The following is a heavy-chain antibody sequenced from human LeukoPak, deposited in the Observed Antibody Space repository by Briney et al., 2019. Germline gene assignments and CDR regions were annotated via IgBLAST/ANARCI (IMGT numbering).Heavy chain of an antibody. CDR3: ARASSWRYNWFDP. J-gene: IGHJ5*02. D-gene: IGHD6-13*01. Sequence: GGSLRLSCAASGFTFSSYEMNWVRKAPGKGLEWVSYISSSGSTIYYADSVKGRFTISRDNAKNSLYLQMNSLRAEDTAVYYCARASSWRYNWFDPWGQGTLVTVSS. V-gene: IGHV3-48*03. CDR1: GFTFSSYE. CDR2: ISSSGSTI.